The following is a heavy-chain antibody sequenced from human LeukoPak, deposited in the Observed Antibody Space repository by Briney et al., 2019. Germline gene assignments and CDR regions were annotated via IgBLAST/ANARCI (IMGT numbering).Heavy chain of an antibody. CDR1: GYTFTSYG. CDR3: ARDPGSSTYYDYVWGSYPLDY. Sequence: PRASVKVSCKASGYTFTSYGISWVRQAPGQGLEWMGWISAYNGNTNYAQKLQGRVTMTTDTSTSTAYMELRSLRSDDTAVYYCARDPGSSTYYDYVWGSYPLDYWGQGTLVTVSS. V-gene: IGHV1-18*01. J-gene: IGHJ4*02. D-gene: IGHD3-16*02. CDR2: ISAYNGNT.